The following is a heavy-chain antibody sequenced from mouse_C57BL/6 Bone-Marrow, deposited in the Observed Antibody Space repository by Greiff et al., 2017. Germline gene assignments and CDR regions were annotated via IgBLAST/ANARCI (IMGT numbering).Heavy chain of an antibody. CDR2: IYPRSGNT. D-gene: IGHD1-1*01. Sequence: VQVVESGAELARPGASVKLSCKASGYTFTSYGISWVKQRTGQGLEWIGEIYPRSGNTYYNEKFKGKATLTADKSSSTAYMELRSLTSEDSAVYFCARSFYYYGSIAPFAYWGQGTLVTVSA. J-gene: IGHJ3*01. CDR3: ARSFYYYGSIAPFAY. V-gene: IGHV1-81*01. CDR1: GYTFTSYG.